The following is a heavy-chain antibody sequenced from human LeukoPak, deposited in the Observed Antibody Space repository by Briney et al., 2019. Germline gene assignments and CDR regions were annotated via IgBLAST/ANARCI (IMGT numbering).Heavy chain of an antibody. CDR3: AKKKCGGNCYEFSFDY. J-gene: IGHJ4*02. CDR1: GFTFSNYA. D-gene: IGHD2-15*01. CDR2: FSFSGGGT. Sequence: GSLRLSCAASGFTFSNYAMSWVRQAPGKGLEWVSAFSFSGGGTYYADSVKGRFTVSRDNSKNTLYLQMSSLRAEDTAVYYCAKKKCGGNCYEFSFDYWGQGTLVTVSS. V-gene: IGHV3-23*01.